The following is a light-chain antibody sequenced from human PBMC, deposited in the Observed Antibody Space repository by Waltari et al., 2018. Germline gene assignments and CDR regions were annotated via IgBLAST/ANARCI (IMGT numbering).Light chain of an antibody. V-gene: IGKV3-20*01. CDR2: GAS. Sequence: EVVLTQSPGTLSLSPGERATVFCRASQSISRYLVWYQRRPGQAPRLLIYGASIRAAGIPDRFSGSGSGTDFTLSISRLEPEDFALYYCQNHERLPATFGQGTRVEIK. CDR1: QSISRY. CDR3: QNHERLPAT. J-gene: IGKJ1*01.